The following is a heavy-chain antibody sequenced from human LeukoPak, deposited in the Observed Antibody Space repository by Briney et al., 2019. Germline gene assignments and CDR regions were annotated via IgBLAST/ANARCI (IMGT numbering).Heavy chain of an antibody. CDR3: ARGVVPAVPYYYYMDV. Sequence: PGGSLRLSCAASGFTFSDYYMSWIRQAPGKGLEWVSHISSSGSTIYYSDSVKGRFTISRDNAKNSLYLQMNSLRAEDTAVYYCARGVVPAVPYYYYMDVWGKGTTVTVSS. J-gene: IGHJ6*03. D-gene: IGHD2-2*01. V-gene: IGHV3-11*04. CDR2: ISSSGSTI. CDR1: GFTFSDYY.